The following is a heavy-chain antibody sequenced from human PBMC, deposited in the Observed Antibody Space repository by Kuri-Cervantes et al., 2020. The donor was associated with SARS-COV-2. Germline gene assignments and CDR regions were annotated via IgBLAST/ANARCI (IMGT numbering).Heavy chain of an antibody. CDR1: GFMFSCYW. CDR3: ARDHSSGSYPFDY. Sequence: ETLSLTCAASGFMFSCYWMHWVRQAPGKGLVWVSRINSDGSNTTYADSVRGRFTISRDNAKNSLYLQMNSLRAEDTAVYYCARDHSSGSYPFDYWGQGTLVTVSS. CDR2: INSDGSNT. D-gene: IGHD1-26*01. J-gene: IGHJ4*02. V-gene: IGHV3-74*01.